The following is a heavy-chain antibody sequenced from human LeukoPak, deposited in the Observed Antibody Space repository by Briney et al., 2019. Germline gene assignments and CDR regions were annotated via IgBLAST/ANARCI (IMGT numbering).Heavy chain of an antibody. D-gene: IGHD2-2*01. CDR3: AKDVQERVPAAYFDP. J-gene: IGHJ5*02. Sequence: GGSLRLSCAASGFTFDDYAMHWVRQAPGKGLEWVSGISWNSGSIGYADSVKGRFTISRDNSKNTLYLQMNSLRAEDTAVYYCAKDVQERVPAAYFDPWGQGTLVTVSS. CDR1: GFTFDDYA. V-gene: IGHV3-9*01. CDR2: ISWNSGSI.